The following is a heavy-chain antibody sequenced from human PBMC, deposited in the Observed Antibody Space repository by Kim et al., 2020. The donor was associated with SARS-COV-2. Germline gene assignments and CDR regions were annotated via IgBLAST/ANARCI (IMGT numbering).Heavy chain of an antibody. Sequence: GGSQRLSCAASGFTFDDYAMHWVRQAPGKGLEWVSLISGDGGSTYYADSVKGRFTISRDNSKNSLYLQMNSLRTEDTALYYCAKMPGGNTLFWFDPWGQGTLVTVSS. CDR2: ISGDGGST. V-gene: IGHV3-43*02. J-gene: IGHJ5*02. CDR3: AKMPGGNTLFWFDP. CDR1: GFTFDDYA. D-gene: IGHD2-15*01.